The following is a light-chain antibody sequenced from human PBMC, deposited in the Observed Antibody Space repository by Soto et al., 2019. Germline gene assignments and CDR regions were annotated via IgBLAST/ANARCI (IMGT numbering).Light chain of an antibody. CDR3: CSYAGSSTYV. J-gene: IGLJ1*01. CDR2: EGS. V-gene: IGLV2-23*01. CDR1: SSDVGSYNL. Sequence: QSVLTQPASVPGSPGQSITISCTGTSSDVGSYNLVSWYQQHPGKAPKLMIYEGSKRPSGVSNRFSGSKSGNTASPTISGLKDEDEADYYCCSYAGSSTYVFGTGPKVXVL.